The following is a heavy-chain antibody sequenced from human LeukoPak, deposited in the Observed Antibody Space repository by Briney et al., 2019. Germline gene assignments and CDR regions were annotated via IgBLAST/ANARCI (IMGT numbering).Heavy chain of an antibody. J-gene: IGHJ6*02. CDR2: MNPNSGNT. CDR1: GNTFTSYD. V-gene: IGHV1-8*01. CDR3: ARAYGDYGYPYYYYGMDV. D-gene: IGHD4-17*01. Sequence: ASVKASCKASGNTFTSYDINWVRQATGQGLEWMGWMNPNSGNTGYAQKFQGRVTMTRNTSISTAYMELSSLRSEDTAVYYCARAYGDYGYPYYYYGMDVWGQGTTVTVSS.